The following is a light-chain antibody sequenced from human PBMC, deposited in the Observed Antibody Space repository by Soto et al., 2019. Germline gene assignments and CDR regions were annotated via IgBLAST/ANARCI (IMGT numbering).Light chain of an antibody. J-gene: IGLJ2*01. Sequence: QYVLTQPPSVSGAPGQRVTISCTGSSSNIGAGYDVHWYQQLPGTAPKRLIYGNSNRPSGVPDRFSGSKSGTSASLAITGLQAEDEADYFCQSYDSSLSGNVVFGGGTKLTVL. CDR2: GNS. CDR1: SSNIGAGYD. V-gene: IGLV1-40*01. CDR3: QSYDSSLSGNVV.